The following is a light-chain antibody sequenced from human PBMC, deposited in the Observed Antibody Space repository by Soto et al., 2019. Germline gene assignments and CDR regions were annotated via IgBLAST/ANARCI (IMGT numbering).Light chain of an antibody. CDR2: AAS. CDR1: QGISNY. V-gene: IGKV1-27*01. Sequence: DIQMTQSPSSLSASVGDRVTITCRASQGISNYLAWYQQKPGKVPKLLIYAASPLQSGVPSRVSGSGSGTDFTLTIISLQPEDVATYYCQKYNSAPPYTFGPATKVHIK. CDR3: QKYNSAPPYT. J-gene: IGKJ3*01.